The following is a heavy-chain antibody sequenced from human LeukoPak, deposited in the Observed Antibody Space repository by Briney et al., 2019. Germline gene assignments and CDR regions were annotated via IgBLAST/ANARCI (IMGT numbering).Heavy chain of an antibody. Sequence: GGSLRLSCAASGFTFSSYAMHWVRQAPGKGLEWVAVISYDGSNKYYADSVKGRFTISRDNSKNTLYLQMNSLRAEDTAVYYCARPRPATAILAHWGQGPLVTVSS. CDR3: ARPRPATAILAH. CDR1: GFTFSSYA. D-gene: IGHD2-2*02. CDR2: ISYDGSNK. J-gene: IGHJ5*02. V-gene: IGHV3-30-3*01.